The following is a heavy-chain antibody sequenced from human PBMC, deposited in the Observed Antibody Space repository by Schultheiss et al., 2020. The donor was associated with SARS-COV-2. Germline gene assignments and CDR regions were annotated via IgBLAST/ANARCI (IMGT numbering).Heavy chain of an antibody. Sequence: GGSLRLSCAASGFTFSSYAMHLVRQAPGKGLEWVAVISYDGSNKYYADSVKGRFTISRDNSKNTLYLQMNSLRAEDTAVYYCAKLSTATYFDYWGQGTLVTVSS. CDR2: ISYDGSNK. V-gene: IGHV3-30*07. CDR3: AKLSTATYFDY. CDR1: GFTFSSYA. J-gene: IGHJ4*02. D-gene: IGHD1-7*01.